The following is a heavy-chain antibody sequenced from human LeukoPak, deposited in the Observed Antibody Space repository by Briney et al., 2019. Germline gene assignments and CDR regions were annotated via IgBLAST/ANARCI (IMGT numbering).Heavy chain of an antibody. V-gene: IGHV3-11*03. D-gene: IGHD4/OR15-4a*01. J-gene: IGHJ6*02. CDR1: GFTFSDYY. CDR2: ISSSSSYT. Sequence: GGSLRLSCAASGFTFSDYYMSWIRQAPGKGLEWVSYISSSSSYTNYADSVKGRFTISRDNPKNSQYLQMNSLRPEDTAVYYCARLDGAGGYYYRMDVWGQGTTVTVSS. CDR3: ARLDGAGGYYYRMDV.